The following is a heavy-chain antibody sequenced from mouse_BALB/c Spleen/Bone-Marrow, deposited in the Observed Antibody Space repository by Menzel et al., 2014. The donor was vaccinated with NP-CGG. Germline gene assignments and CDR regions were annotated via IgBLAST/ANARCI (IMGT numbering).Heavy chain of an antibody. V-gene: IGHV1S81*02. CDR3: ARGFDY. CDR2: INPSNGRT. Sequence: QVQLKQSGAELVKPGASVKLSGKASGYTFTNYWMHWVKQRPGQGLEWIGEINPSNGRTNYNEKFKSKATLTVDKSSSTAYMQLSSLTSEDSAVYYCARGFDYWGQGTTLTVSS. J-gene: IGHJ2*01. CDR1: GYTFTNYW.